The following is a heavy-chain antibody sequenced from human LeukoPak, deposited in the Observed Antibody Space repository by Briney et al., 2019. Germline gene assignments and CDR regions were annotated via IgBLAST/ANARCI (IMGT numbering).Heavy chain of an antibody. V-gene: IGHV4-39*01. Sequence: PSETLSLTSTVSRGSISSSNYYWGWIRQPPGNGLEWIGSIYYSGSTYYNPALKSRVTISVDTSKNQFSLKLRSGTAADRAVYYCARLDYDLWSGSSDYWGQGTLVTVSS. CDR2: IYYSGST. CDR3: ARLDYDLWSGSSDY. J-gene: IGHJ4*02. CDR1: RGSISSSNYY. D-gene: IGHD3-3*01.